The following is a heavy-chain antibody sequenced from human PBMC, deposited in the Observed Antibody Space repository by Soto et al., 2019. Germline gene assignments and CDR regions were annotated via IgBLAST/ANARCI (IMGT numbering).Heavy chain of an antibody. V-gene: IGHV4-31*02. D-gene: IGHD3-3*01. CDR1: GGSISRTSYY. CDR3: SRRRTDFWSGYSSYFDY. CDR2: IYYSGST. Sequence: SETLSLTCTVSGGSISRTSYYWGWIRQPPGKALEWIGYIYYSGSTYYNPSLESRVSISGDTSKNQFSLKLSSVTAADTAVFFFSRRRTDFWSGYSSYFDYWGQGALVTVSS. J-gene: IGHJ4*02.